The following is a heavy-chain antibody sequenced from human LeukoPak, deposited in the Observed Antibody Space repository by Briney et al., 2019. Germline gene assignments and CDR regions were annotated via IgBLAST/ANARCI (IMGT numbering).Heavy chain of an antibody. D-gene: IGHD2-2*01. J-gene: IGHJ4*02. Sequence: GGSLRLSCAASGFTFSSYEMNWVRQAPGKGLEWVSYISSSGSTKYYADSVKGRFTISRDNALNSLYLQMSSLRADDTAVYYCATLRPRQQFVVDHWGQGTLVTVSS. V-gene: IGHV3-48*03. CDR1: GFTFSSYE. CDR3: ATLRPRQQFVVDH. CDR2: ISSSGSTK.